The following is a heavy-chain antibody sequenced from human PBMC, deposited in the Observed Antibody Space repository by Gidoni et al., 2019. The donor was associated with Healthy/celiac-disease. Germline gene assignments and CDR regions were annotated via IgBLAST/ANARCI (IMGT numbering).Heavy chain of an antibody. CDR1: GFTFSSYA. CDR3: AKAVSIVVLIYARSMGVDY. V-gene: IGHV3-23*01. J-gene: IGHJ4*02. Sequence: EVQLLESGGGLVQPGGSLRLSCAASGFTFSSYAMSWVRQAPGKGLEWVSAISGSGGSTYYADSVKGRFTISRDNSKNTLYLQMNSLRAEDTAVYYCAKAVSIVVLIYARSMGVDYWGQGTLVTVSS. CDR2: ISGSGGST. D-gene: IGHD3-22*01.